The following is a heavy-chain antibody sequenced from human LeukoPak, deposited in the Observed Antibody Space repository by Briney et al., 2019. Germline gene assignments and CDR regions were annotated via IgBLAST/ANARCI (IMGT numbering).Heavy chain of an antibody. V-gene: IGHV4-59*01. D-gene: IGHD2-21*01. CDR2: IYYSGST. J-gene: IGHJ4*02. Sequence: SETLSLTCTVSGGSIISYYWSWIRQSPGKGLEWIGYIYYSGSTNYNPSLKSRVTISVDTSKNQFSLKLSSATAADTAIYYCARISGDLTYWGQGTLVTVSS. CDR1: GGSIISYY. CDR3: ARISGDLTY.